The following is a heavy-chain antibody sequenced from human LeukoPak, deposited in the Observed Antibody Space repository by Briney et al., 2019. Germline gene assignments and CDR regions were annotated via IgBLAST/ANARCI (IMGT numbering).Heavy chain of an antibody. CDR3: AKVPSGYGMDV. CDR1: GFTLSNYG. V-gene: IGHV3-30*18. J-gene: IGHJ6*04. CDR2: ISYDASNK. Sequence: GGSLRLSCAASGFTLSNYGMHWVRQAPGKGLEWVAAISYDASNKYYSDSVKGRFTISRDNSKNTLYLQMNGPRAEDTAVYYCAKVPSGYGMDVWGKGTTVTVSS.